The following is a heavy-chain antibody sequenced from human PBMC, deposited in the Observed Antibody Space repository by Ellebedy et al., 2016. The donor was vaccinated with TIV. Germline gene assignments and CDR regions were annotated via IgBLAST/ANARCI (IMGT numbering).Heavy chain of an antibody. V-gene: IGHV3-23*01. J-gene: IGHJ3*01. CDR3: ATDPVGVGPAFDV. D-gene: IGHD4-23*01. CDR1: GLTFSRHA. Sequence: PGGSLRLSCAASGLTFSRHAMSWVPRAPGTGLEWVSSITESGSNTYYEDSVKGRFTISRDNSKNTLFLQMNSLRAEETAINFSATDPVGVGPAFDVWGQGTLVTVSS. CDR2: ITESGSNT.